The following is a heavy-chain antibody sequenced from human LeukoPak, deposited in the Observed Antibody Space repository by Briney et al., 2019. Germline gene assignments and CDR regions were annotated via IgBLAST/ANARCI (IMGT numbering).Heavy chain of an antibody. CDR1: GLTLSHYA. Sequence: PGGSLRLSCSMSGLTLSHYAMSWVRQAPGKGLEWVSTIGGGGGSTDYTDSVKGRFTTSRDNSKNTLYLQMNSLGAEDTAVYYCAKGHRYCTSGNCNSAVDYWGQGTLVTVSS. CDR2: IGGGGGST. V-gene: IGHV3-23*01. CDR3: AKGHRYCTSGNCNSAVDY. J-gene: IGHJ4*02. D-gene: IGHD2-15*01.